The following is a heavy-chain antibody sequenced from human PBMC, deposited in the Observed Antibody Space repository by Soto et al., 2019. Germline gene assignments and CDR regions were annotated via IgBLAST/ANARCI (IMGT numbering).Heavy chain of an antibody. CDR3: AKDGLGAYSYGSYYFDY. V-gene: IGHV3-23*01. CDR1: GFTFSSYA. Sequence: GSLRLSCAASGFTFSSYAMSWVRQAPGKGLEWVSTISGSGGSTYYADSVKGRFTFSRDNSKNTLYLQMNSLRAEDTAVYYCAKDGLGAYSYGSYYFDYWGQGTLVTVSS. D-gene: IGHD5-18*01. J-gene: IGHJ4*02. CDR2: ISGSGGST.